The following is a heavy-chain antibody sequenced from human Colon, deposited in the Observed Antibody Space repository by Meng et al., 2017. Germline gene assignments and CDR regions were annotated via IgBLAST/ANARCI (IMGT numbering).Heavy chain of an antibody. Sequence: ASVKVSCKASVYTFTGYYIHWVRQAPGQGLEWMGWINSNGGGALYAQKFQGRVTMTRDTSMSTAYMELTSLRSDDTAVYYCARDGGGEMGPDWIDPWGQGTLVTVSS. CDR1: VYTFTGYY. J-gene: IGHJ5*02. D-gene: IGHD2-21*01. CDR2: INSNGGGA. CDR3: ARDGGGEMGPDWIDP. V-gene: IGHV1-2*02.